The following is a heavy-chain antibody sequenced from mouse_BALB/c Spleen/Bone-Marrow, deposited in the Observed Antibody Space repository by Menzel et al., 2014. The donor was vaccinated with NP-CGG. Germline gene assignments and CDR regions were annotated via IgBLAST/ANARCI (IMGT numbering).Heavy chain of an antibody. J-gene: IGHJ4*01. CDR1: GFTFNTYA. CDR3: VREAVPYAVDY. CDR2: IRSKSNNYET. D-gene: IGHD1-1*01. Sequence: VQLQQSGGGLVQPKGSLKLSCAASGFTFNTYAMNWVCQAPGRGLEWVARIRSKSNNYETYYADSVKDRFTISRDDSQSMLYLQMKNLKTEDTAKYYCVREAVPYAVDYWGQGTSVTVSS. V-gene: IGHV10-3*03.